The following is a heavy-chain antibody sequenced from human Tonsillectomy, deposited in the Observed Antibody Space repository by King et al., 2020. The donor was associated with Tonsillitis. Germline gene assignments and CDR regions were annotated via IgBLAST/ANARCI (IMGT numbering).Heavy chain of an antibody. CDR1: GYTFTSYY. CDR2: INPSIGST. Sequence: QLVQSGAEVKKPGASVRVSCKASGYTFTSYYMHWVRQAPGQGLEWMGIINPSIGSTSSAQKFQGRVTMTRDTSTSTVYMELSSLRSEDTAGYYCARENSLRYFDWWGQGTLVTVSS. D-gene: IGHD3-16*01. CDR3: ARENSLRYFDW. J-gene: IGHJ4*02. V-gene: IGHV1-46*03.